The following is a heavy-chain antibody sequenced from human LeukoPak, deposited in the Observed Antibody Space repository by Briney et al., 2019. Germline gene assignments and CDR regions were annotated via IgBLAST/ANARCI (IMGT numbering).Heavy chain of an antibody. CDR2: IKPDGSEK. J-gene: IGHJ3*02. D-gene: IGHD3-10*01. V-gene: IGHV3-7*04. CDR1: GFTSTTYW. CDR3: VRGMTMVRGVIIGFAFDI. Sequence: GGSLRLSCAASGFTSTTYWMTWVRQAPGKGLEWVANIKPDGSEKYYVDSVKGRFTISRDNAKNSLYLQMNSLRAEDTALYYCVRGMTMVRGVIIGFAFDIWGQGTMVTVSS.